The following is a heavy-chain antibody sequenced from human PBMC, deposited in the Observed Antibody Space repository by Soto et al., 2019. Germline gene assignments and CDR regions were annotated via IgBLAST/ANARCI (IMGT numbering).Heavy chain of an antibody. J-gene: IGHJ3*02. CDR2: ISSSSNTI. CDR3: ASAKTGIQVWRPFDM. Sequence: EVQLVESGGGLVQPGGSLRLSCAASGFTFNTYSMNWVRQAPGKGLEWISYISSSSNTIYYADSVKGRFTISRDNAVNSLYLQMNSLRDEDTAAYYCASAKTGIQVWRPFDMLGQGTMVIVSS. D-gene: IGHD3-9*01. CDR1: GFTFNTYS. V-gene: IGHV3-48*02.